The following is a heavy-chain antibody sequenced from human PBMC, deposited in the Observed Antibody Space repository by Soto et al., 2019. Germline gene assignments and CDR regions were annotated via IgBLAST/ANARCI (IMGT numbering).Heavy chain of an antibody. CDR2: IYHSGST. Sequence: KLSETLSLTCAVYGGSFSGYYWSWIRQPPGKGLEWIGYIYHSGSTYYNPSLKSRVTISVDRSKNQFSLKLSSVTAADTAVYYCARYSGYGRYFDYWGQGTLVTVSS. J-gene: IGHJ4*02. D-gene: IGHD5-12*01. CDR1: GGSFSGYY. CDR3: ARYSGYGRYFDY. V-gene: IGHV4-30-2*01.